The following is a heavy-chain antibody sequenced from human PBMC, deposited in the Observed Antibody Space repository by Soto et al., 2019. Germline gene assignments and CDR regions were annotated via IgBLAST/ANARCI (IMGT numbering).Heavy chain of an antibody. Sequence: VASVKVSCKASGYAFSDYYMHWVRQAPGQGLEWMGYINPQSGGTKYDQKFQDRVTMTRDTPKITVYMELRILTSKDTAVYNCARDPVGPQHGVDSFDIWRQATLVTV. J-gene: IGHJ3*02. CDR3: ARDPVGPQHGVDSFDI. V-gene: IGHV1-2*02. D-gene: IGHD3-10*01. CDR2: INPQSGGT. CDR1: GYAFSDYY.